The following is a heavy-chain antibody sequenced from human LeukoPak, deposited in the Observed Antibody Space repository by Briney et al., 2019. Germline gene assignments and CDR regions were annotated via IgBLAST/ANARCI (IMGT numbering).Heavy chain of an antibody. Sequence: PSETLSLTCAVYGGSFSGYYWSWIRQPPGKGLEWIGEINHSGSTNYNPSLKSRVTISVDTSKNQFPLKLSSVTAADTAVYYCAGGRSSIAARRFDYWGQGTLVTVSS. CDR3: AGGRSSIAARRFDY. CDR1: GGSFSGYY. V-gene: IGHV4-34*01. CDR2: INHSGST. J-gene: IGHJ4*02. D-gene: IGHD6-6*01.